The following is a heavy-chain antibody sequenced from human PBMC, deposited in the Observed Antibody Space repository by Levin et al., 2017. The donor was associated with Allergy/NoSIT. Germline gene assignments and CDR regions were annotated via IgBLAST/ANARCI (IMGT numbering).Heavy chain of an antibody. CDR2: IYYSGST. D-gene: IGHD1-26*01. V-gene: IGHV4-39*01. CDR3: ARLPDSGSYYFDY. CDR1: GGSISSSSYY. Sequence: SETLSLTCTVSGGSISSSSYYWGWIRQPPGKGLEWIGSIYYSGSTYYNPSLKSRVTISVDTSKNQFSLKLSSVTAADTAVYYCARLPDSGSYYFDYWGQGTLVTVSS. J-gene: IGHJ4*02.